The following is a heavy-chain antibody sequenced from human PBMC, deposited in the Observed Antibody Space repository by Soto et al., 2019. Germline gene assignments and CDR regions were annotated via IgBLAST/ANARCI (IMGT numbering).Heavy chain of an antibody. D-gene: IGHD3-16*02. V-gene: IGHV4-34*01. J-gene: IGHJ4*02. CDR1: GGSFSGYY. CDR3: ARGKLSDYVWGSYRYNFDY. Sequence: SETLSLTCAVYGGSFSGYYWSWIRQPPGKGLEWIGEINHSGSTNYNPSLKSRVTISVDTSKNQFSLKLSSVTAADTAVYYCARGKLSDYVWGSYRYNFDYWGQGTVFTVSS. CDR2: INHSGST.